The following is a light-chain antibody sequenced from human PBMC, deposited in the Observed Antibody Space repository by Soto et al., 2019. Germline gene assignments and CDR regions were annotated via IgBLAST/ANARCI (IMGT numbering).Light chain of an antibody. V-gene: IGLV2-11*01. CDR1: SSDVGDYNH. J-gene: IGLJ1*01. CDR3: CSYAGSYIGYV. CDR2: DVS. Sequence: QSVLTQPRSVSGSPGQSVTISCTGTSSDVGDYNHVSWYQHQPGKAPKLMIYDVSKRPSGVPDRFSGSKSGNTASLTISGLQAEDEADYYCCSYAGSYIGYVFGTGTQLTVL.